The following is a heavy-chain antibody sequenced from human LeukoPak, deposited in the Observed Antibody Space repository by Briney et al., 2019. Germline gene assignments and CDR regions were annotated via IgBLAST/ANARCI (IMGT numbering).Heavy chain of an antibody. CDR2: INTNTGNP. CDR1: GYTFTSYA. J-gene: IGHJ4*02. D-gene: IGHD6-6*01. CDR3: ARFPRMAARYYFDY. V-gene: IGHV7-4-1*02. Sequence: ASVKVSFKASGYTFTSYATNWVRQAPGQGLEWMGWINTNTGNPTYAQGFTGRFVFSLDTSVSTAYLQISSLKADDTAVYYCARFPRMAARYYFDYWGQGTLVTVSS.